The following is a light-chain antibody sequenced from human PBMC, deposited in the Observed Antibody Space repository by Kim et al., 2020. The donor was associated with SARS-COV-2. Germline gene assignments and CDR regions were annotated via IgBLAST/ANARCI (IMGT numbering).Light chain of an antibody. CDR1: QSVSSSS. J-gene: IGKJ1*01. CDR2: GAS. Sequence: FPGERATPSCRASQSVSSSSFAWYQQKPGQAPRLLVFGASSRATGIPDRFSGSGSGTDFTLTISRLEPEDFAVYYCQQDGSSPPTFGQGTKVDIK. V-gene: IGKV3-20*01. CDR3: QQDGSSPPT.